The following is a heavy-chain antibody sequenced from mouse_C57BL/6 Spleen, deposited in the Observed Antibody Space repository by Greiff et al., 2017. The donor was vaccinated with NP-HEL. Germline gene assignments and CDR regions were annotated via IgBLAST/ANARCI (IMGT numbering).Heavy chain of an antibody. V-gene: IGHV5-17*01. CDR1: GFTFSDYG. CDR3: ARDGSTVVGYAMDY. CDR2: ISSGSSTI. D-gene: IGHD1-1*01. Sequence: EVKLVESGGGLVKPGGSLKLSCAASGFTFSDYGMHWVRQAPEKGLEWVAYISSGSSTIYYADTVKGRFTISRDNAKNTLFLQMTSLRSEDTAMYYCARDGSTVVGYAMDYWGQGTSVTVSS. J-gene: IGHJ4*01.